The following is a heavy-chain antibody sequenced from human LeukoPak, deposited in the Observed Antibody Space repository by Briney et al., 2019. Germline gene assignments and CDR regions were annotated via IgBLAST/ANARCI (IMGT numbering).Heavy chain of an antibody. D-gene: IGHD2-15*01. Sequence: GGSLRLSCAASGFTFSSYWMSWVRQAPGKGLEWVANIKQDGSEKYYVDSVKGRFTISRDNAENSLYLQMNSLRAEDTAVYYCAREDYCSGGSCYLYYYYGMDVWGQGTTVTVS. CDR2: IKQDGSEK. J-gene: IGHJ6*02. V-gene: IGHV3-7*01. CDR1: GFTFSSYW. CDR3: AREDYCSGGSCYLYYYYGMDV.